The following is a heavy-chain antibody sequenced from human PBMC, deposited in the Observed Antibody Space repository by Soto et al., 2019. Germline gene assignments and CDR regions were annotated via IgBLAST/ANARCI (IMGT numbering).Heavy chain of an antibody. J-gene: IGHJ3*02. CDR3: ARASPLTEWLGESVGPMVAFDI. V-gene: IGHV1-46*01. D-gene: IGHD3-10*01. CDR1: GYTFTSYY. Sequence: QVQLVQSGAEVKKPGASVKVSCKASGYTFTSYYMHWVRQAPGQGLERMGIINPSGGSTSYAKKFQGRVTMTRDTSTSTVYMELSSLRSEDTAVYYCARASPLTEWLGESVGPMVAFDIWGQGTMVTVSS. CDR2: INPSGGST.